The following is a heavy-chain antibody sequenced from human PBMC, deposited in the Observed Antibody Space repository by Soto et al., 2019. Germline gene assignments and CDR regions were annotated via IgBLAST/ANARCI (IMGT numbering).Heavy chain of an antibody. CDR3: ARVQTNNNFSKWFDS. Sequence: SRTLSLTCAISGNSVSSDSVAWNWIRQSAWRGLEWLGRTYYRSKWYNDYAVSVKSRITIKSETSKNQCSLHLKSVTPEATAVYSFARVQTNNNFSKWFDSWGQGTLVTVSA. J-gene: IGHJ5*01. CDR1: GNSVSSDSVA. CDR2: TYYRSKWYN. V-gene: IGHV6-1*01. D-gene: IGHD1-1*01.